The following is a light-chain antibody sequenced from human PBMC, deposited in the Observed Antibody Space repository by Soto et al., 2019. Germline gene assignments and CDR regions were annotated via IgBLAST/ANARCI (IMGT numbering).Light chain of an antibody. CDR3: QQYDNLLFT. J-gene: IGKJ3*01. Sequence: DIQMTQSPSSLSASVGDRVTITCQASQDISSYLNWYQQKPGKAPKLLIYDASNLETGVPSRFSGSGSGTDFTFTISRLQPEEIATYYCQQYDNLLFTFGPGTKVDIK. CDR2: DAS. V-gene: IGKV1-33*01. CDR1: QDISSY.